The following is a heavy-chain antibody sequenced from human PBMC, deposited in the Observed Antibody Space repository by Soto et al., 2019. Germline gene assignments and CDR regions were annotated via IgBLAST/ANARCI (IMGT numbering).Heavy chain of an antibody. CDR3: ARVPSP. CDR2: IYHSGTT. CDR1: GGSISSGGYS. Sequence: QLQLQESGSGLVKPSQTLSLTCAVSGGSISSGGYSWSWIRQPPGKGLEWIGYIYHSGTTYYNPSLQSRVTISVERSKHHSSLKLSPVTAADTAVYYCARVPSPWGQGTLGTVSS. D-gene: IGHD3-10*01. J-gene: IGHJ5*02. V-gene: IGHV4-30-2*01.